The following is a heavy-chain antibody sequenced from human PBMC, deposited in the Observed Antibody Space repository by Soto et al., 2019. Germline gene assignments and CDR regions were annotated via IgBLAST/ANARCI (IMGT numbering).Heavy chain of an antibody. J-gene: IGHJ6*04. CDR3: ARGDSTDCSNGVCSFFYNHDMTV. CDR1: GYSFTDYH. V-gene: IGHV1-2*04. D-gene: IGHD2-8*01. Sequence: ASVKVSCKASGYSFTDYHIHGVRQAPGQGLEWLGRINPKSGGTSTAQKFQGWVTMSTDTSISTASMELTRLTSDDTAIYYCARGDSTDCSNGVCSFFYNHDMTVWGKGTTVTV. CDR2: INPKSGGT.